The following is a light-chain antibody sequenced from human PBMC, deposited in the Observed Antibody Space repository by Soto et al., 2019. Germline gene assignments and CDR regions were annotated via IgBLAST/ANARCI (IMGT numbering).Light chain of an antibody. CDR2: GAS. V-gene: IGKV1-39*01. CDR1: QNITTY. Sequence: DIQMTQSPTSLSASVGDSVTITCRASQNITTYLNWYQQKPGEAPSLLIYGASNLRSGFPSRFTASGSGPDFTLNISSLRPENFATYYCQQSFSTPATFGQGTAVDVK. CDR3: QQSFSTPAT. J-gene: IGKJ1*01.